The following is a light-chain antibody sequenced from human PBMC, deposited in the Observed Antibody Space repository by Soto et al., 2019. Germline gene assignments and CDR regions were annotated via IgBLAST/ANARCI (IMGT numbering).Light chain of an antibody. Sequence: QSVLTQPASVSGSPGQSITISCTGTSSNVGSYNLVSWYQQHPGKAPKLITYEGSKRPSGVSNRFSGSKSGNTASLTISGLQAEDEADYYCCSFAGTSTDVFGTGTKLTVL. CDR3: CSFAGTSTDV. J-gene: IGLJ1*01. CDR2: EGS. V-gene: IGLV2-23*01. CDR1: SSNVGSYNL.